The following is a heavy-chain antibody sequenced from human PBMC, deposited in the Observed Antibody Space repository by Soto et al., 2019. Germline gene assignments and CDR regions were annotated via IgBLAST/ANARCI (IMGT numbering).Heavy chain of an antibody. CDR1: GGSISSGGYY. CDR3: ARTEKDKYTYYYYYYMDV. Sequence: PSETLSLTCTVSGGSISSGGYYWSWIRQHPGKGLEWIGYIYYSGSTYYNPSLKSRVTISVDTSKNQFSLKLSSVTAADTAVYYYARTEKDKYTYYYYYYMDVWGKGTTVTVSS. CDR2: IYYSGST. D-gene: IGHD2-15*01. J-gene: IGHJ6*03. V-gene: IGHV4-31*03.